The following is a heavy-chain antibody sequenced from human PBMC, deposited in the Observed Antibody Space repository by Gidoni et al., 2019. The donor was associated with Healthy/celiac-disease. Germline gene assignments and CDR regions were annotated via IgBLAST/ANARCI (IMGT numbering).Heavy chain of an antibody. Sequence: EVQLVESGGGLVQPGGSLRLSCAASGFTVSSNYMSWVRQAAGKGLEWVSVIYSGGSTYYADSVKGRFTISRDNSKNTLYLQMNSLRAEDTAVYYCARTPSHCSGGSCYYYYYGMDVWGQGTTVTVSS. CDR2: IYSGGST. J-gene: IGHJ6*02. V-gene: IGHV3-66*01. D-gene: IGHD2-15*01. CDR1: GFTVSSNY. CDR3: ARTPSHCSGGSCYYYYYGMDV.